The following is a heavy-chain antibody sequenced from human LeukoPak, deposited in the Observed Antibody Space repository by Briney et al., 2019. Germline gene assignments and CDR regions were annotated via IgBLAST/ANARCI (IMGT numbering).Heavy chain of an antibody. CDR2: IYTSGST. J-gene: IGHJ4*02. CDR1: GGSISGYY. CDR3: ARESAYYDSSGYDY. V-gene: IGHV4-4*07. D-gene: IGHD3-22*01. Sequence: SSETLSLTCTVSGGSISGYYWSWIRQPAGKGLEWIGRIYTSGSTNYNPSLKSRVTMSVDTSKNQFSLKLRSVTAADTAVYYCARESAYYDSSGYDYWGQGTLVTVSS.